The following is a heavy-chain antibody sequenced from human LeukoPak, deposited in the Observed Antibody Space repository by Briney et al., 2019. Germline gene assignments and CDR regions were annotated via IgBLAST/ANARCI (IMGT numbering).Heavy chain of an antibody. Sequence: GRSLRLSCAASGFTFSSYAMHWVRQAPGKGLEWVAVISYDGSNKYYADSVKGRFTISRDNSKNTLYLQMNSLRAEDTAVYYCARGDFVMTTADFDYWGQGTLVTVSS. D-gene: IGHD4-17*01. CDR2: ISYDGSNK. V-gene: IGHV3-30-3*01. CDR1: GFTFSSYA. CDR3: ARGDFVMTTADFDY. J-gene: IGHJ4*02.